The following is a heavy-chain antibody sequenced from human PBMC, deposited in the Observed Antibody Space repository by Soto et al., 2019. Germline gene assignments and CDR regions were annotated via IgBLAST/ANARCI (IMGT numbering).Heavy chain of an antibody. CDR1: GFTFSSYA. CDR2: ISGSGGST. J-gene: IGHJ4*02. CDR3: AKGEYYYDSSGYYPFDY. D-gene: IGHD3-22*01. V-gene: IGHV3-23*01. Sequence: GGSLRLSCAASGFTFSSYAMSWVRQAPGKGLEWVSAISGSGGSTYYADSVKGRFTISRDNSKNTLYLQMNSLRAEDTAVYYCAKGEYYYDSSGYYPFDYCGQGTLVTVSS.